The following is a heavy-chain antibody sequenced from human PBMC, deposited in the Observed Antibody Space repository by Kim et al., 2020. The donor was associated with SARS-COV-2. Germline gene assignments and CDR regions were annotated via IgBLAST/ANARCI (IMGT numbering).Heavy chain of an antibody. CDR1: GFTFSSYD. CDR2: IGPAGDT. V-gene: IGHV3-13*01. Sequence: GGSLRLSCAASGFTFSSYDMHWVRQATGKGLEWVSAIGPAGDTYYPGSAKCRFTISRENAKNALNLQMNSLRAGDTAVYYFARGYSGSWYWAFDIWGQGTMVTVSS. CDR3: ARGYSGSWYWAFDI. D-gene: IGHD6-13*01. J-gene: IGHJ3*02.